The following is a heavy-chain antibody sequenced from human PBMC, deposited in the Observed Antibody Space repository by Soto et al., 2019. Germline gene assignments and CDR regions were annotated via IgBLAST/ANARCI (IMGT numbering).Heavy chain of an antibody. Sequence: XQTLPLPCHDARYDINSGYYWGWIRQSPAMGQELIGNKFHGGFSYYNPSLKGRVTISVDTWKNRFPRNLRPVPAAYTAVYYCARTVVVVVSNVPDYFDYWGQGQLVTVSS. CDR1: RYDINSGYY. J-gene: IGHJ4*02. V-gene: IGHV4-38-2*01. D-gene: IGHD2-15*01. CDR2: KFHGGFS. CDR3: ARTVVVVVSNVPDYFDY.